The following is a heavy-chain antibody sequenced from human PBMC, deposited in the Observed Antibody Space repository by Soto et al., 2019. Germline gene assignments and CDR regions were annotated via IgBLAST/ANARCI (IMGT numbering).Heavy chain of an antibody. CDR1: GYTFTNFG. D-gene: IGHD3-16*01. CDR2: ISAYNGNR. V-gene: IGHV1-18*01. J-gene: IGHJ4*02. CDR3: ARGGTPIEY. Sequence: GASVKVSCKASGYTFTNFGITWVRQAPGQGLEWMGWISAYNGNRNYAQNFQGRVTMTTDTSTSTAYMELRSLRSDDTAVYYCARGGTPIEYWGQGTLVTGSS.